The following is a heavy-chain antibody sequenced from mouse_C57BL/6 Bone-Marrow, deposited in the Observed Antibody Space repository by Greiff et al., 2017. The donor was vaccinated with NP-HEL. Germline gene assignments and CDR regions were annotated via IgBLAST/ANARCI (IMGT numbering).Heavy chain of an antibody. CDR2: INYDGSST. CDR1: GFTFSDYY. J-gene: IGHJ3*01. V-gene: IGHV5-16*01. Sequence: EVQRVESEGGLVQPGSSMKLSCTASGFTFSDYYMAWVRQVPEKGLEWVANINYDGSSTYYLDSLKSRFIISRDNAKNILYLQMSSLKSEDTATYYCAREGEGRGFAYWGQGTLVTVSA. D-gene: IGHD3-3*01. CDR3: AREGEGRGFAY.